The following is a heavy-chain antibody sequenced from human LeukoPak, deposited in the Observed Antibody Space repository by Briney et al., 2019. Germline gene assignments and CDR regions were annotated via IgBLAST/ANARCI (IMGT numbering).Heavy chain of an antibody. CDR2: ISGSGGST. CDR3: AKDTTIVDTAMAHPIDY. V-gene: IGHV3-23*01. Sequence: GGSLRLSCAASGFTFSSYAMSWVRQAPGKGLEWVSAISGSGGSTYYADSVKGRFTISRDNSKNTLYLQMNSLRAEDTAVYYCAKDTTIVDTAMAHPIDYWGQGTLVTVSS. J-gene: IGHJ4*02. D-gene: IGHD5-18*01. CDR1: GFTFSSYA.